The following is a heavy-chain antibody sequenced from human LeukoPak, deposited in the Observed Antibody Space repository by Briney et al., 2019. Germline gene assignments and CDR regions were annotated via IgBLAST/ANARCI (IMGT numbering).Heavy chain of an antibody. J-gene: IGHJ5*02. CDR1: GGSISSSSYY. Sequence: SETLSLTCTVSGGSISSSSYYWGWIRQPPGKGLEWIGSMYYSGSTYYNPSLKSRVTMSVDTSKNQFSLKLNSVTAADTAVYYCARDDIVVVRGWFDPWGQGTLVTVSS. V-gene: IGHV4-39*07. D-gene: IGHD2-2*01. CDR3: ARDDIVVVRGWFDP. CDR2: MYYSGST.